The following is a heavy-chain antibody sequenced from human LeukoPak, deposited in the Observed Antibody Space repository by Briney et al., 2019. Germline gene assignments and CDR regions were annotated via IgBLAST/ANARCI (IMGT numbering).Heavy chain of an antibody. CDR1: GYTFTSYG. CDR2: ISAYNGNT. D-gene: IGHD2-2*01. J-gene: IGHJ5*02. CDR3: SRGPVVPAANNWFDP. V-gene: IGHV1-18*01. Sequence: ASVKVSCKASGYTFTSYGISWVRQAPGQGLEWMGWISAYNGNTNYAQKLQGRVTMTTDTSTSTAYMELRSLRSDDTAVYYCSRGPVVPAANNWFDPWGQGTLVTVSS.